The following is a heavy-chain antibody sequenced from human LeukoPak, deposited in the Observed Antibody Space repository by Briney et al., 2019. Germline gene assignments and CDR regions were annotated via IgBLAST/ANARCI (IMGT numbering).Heavy chain of an antibody. D-gene: IGHD3-3*01. Sequence: ASVKVSCKASGYTFTSYYMHWVRQAPGQGLEWMGIINPSGGSTSYAQKFQGRVTMTRDMSTSTVYMELSSLGSEDTAVYYCARDGPQITIFGLGESRFDYWGQGTLVTVSS. CDR1: GYTFTSYY. CDR2: INPSGGST. V-gene: IGHV1-46*01. CDR3: ARDGPQITIFGLGESRFDY. J-gene: IGHJ4*02.